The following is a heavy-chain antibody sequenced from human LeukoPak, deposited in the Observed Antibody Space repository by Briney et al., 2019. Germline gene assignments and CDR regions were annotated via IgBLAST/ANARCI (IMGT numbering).Heavy chain of an antibody. J-gene: IGHJ4*02. V-gene: IGHV3-9*01. D-gene: IGHD3-10*01. CDR3: ATGSQIRETAY. CDR1: GFTFGDYA. CDR2: ISWNSGNI. Sequence: GGSLRLSCAASGFTFGDYAMHWVRQAPGKGLEWVSGISWNSGNIGYADSVQGRFTISRDNTKNSLYLQMNSLRAEDTAVYYCATGSQIRETAYWGQGTLVTVSS.